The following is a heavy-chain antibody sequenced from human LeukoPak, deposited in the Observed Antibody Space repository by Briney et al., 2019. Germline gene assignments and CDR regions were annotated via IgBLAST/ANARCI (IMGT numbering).Heavy chain of an antibody. CDR2: INAGNGNT. D-gene: IGHD5-18*01. Sequence: ASVKVSCKASGYTFTSYAMHWVRQAPGQRLEWMGWINAGNGNTKYSQKFQGRVTITRDTSASTAYMELSSLRSEDTAVYYCARVDTAMVTSLFDYWGQGTLVTVSS. CDR1: GYTFTSYA. J-gene: IGHJ4*02. V-gene: IGHV1-3*01. CDR3: ARVDTAMVTSLFDY.